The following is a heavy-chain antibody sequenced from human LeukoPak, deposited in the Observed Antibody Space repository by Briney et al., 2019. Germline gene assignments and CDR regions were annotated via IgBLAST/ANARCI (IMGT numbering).Heavy chain of an antibody. V-gene: IGHV4-39*01. D-gene: IGHD3-22*01. CDR1: GGSISSSGSY. Sequence: SETLSLTCTVSGGSISSSGSYWGWIPPPPGKGLEWIGSISYTGSTYYNPSLKGRVTISVDTSKNQFSLKLTSVTAADPAVYYCAAYYYDSSGYLGCGQGTPVTVSS. CDR3: AAYYYDSSGYLG. CDR2: ISYTGST. J-gene: IGHJ4*02.